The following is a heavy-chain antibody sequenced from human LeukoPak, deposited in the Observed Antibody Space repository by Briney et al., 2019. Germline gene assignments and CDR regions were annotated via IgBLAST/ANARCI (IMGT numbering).Heavy chain of an antibody. D-gene: IGHD6-19*01. CDR3: AKDPQKSRAVAGLFDY. J-gene: IGHJ4*02. Sequence: PGGSLRLSCAASGFTFSSYAMSWVRQAPGKGLGWVSAISGSGGSTYYADSVKGRFTISRDNSKNTLYLQMNSLRAEDTAVYYCAKDPQKSRAVAGLFDYWGQGTLVTVSS. CDR2: ISGSGGST. CDR1: GFTFSSYA. V-gene: IGHV3-23*01.